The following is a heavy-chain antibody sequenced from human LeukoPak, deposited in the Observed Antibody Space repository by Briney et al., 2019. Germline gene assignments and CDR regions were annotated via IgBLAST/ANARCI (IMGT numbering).Heavy chain of an antibody. V-gene: IGHV4-39*01. D-gene: IGHD3-22*01. Sequence: SETLSLTCTVSGGSISSSSYYWGWIRQPPGKGLEWIGSIYYSGSTYYNPSLKSRVTISVDTSKNQFSLKLSSVTAADTAVYYCARHLDSMNRGYFDLWGRGTLVTVSS. J-gene: IGHJ2*01. CDR1: GGSISSSSYY. CDR3: ARHLDSMNRGYFDL. CDR2: IYYSGST.